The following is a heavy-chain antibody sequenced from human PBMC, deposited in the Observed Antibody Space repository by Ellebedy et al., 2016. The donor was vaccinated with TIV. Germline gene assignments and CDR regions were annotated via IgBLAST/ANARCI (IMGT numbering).Heavy chain of an antibody. J-gene: IGHJ6*02. Sequence: GESLKISCAASGFTFNSYWMSWVRQAPGKGLEWVANINQDGSRIYYVDSVKGRFTISRDNAKNSVYLRMNTLRVEDTAVYHCVRDGAYGDNSPGYYGMDVWGQGTTVTVSS. CDR3: VRDGAYGDNSPGYYGMDV. D-gene: IGHD4/OR15-4a*01. CDR2: INQDGSRI. V-gene: IGHV3-7*03. CDR1: GFTFNSYW.